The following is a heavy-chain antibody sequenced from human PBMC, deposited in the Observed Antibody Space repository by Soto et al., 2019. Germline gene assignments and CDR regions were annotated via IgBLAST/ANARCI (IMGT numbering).Heavy chain of an antibody. V-gene: IGHV4-34*01. D-gene: IGHD3-9*01. CDR1: GGSFSGYY. Sequence: PSETLSLTCAVYGGSFSGYYWSWIRQPPGKGLEWIGEHNHRGRTNYNPSLKSRATISVDTSKNQFSLRLSSVTAADTVVYSCARRYILTGYVYWGQGTLVSVAS. CDR3: ARRYILTGYVY. CDR2: HNHRGRT. J-gene: IGHJ4*02.